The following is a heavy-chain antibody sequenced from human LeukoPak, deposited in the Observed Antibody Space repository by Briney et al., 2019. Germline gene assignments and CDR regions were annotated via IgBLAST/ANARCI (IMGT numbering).Heavy chain of an antibody. CDR1: GFTFSSYS. Sequence: GGSLRLSCAASGFTFSSYSVSWVRQAPGKGLEWVSAISGSGGGTYYADSVKGRFTISRDNSKNTLYLQMNSLSTEDTAVYYCAKTTTGYSSGRYPGWPVDYWGQGTLVTVSS. D-gene: IGHD6-19*01. CDR2: ISGSGGGT. J-gene: IGHJ4*02. V-gene: IGHV3-23*01. CDR3: AKTTTGYSSGRYPGWPVDY.